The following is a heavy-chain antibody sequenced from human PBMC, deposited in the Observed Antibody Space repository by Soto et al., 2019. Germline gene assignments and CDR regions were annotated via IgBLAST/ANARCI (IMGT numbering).Heavy chain of an antibody. CDR1: GGTFSSYA. Sequence: QVQLVQSGAEVKKPGSSVKVSCKASGGTFSSYAISWVRQAPGQGLEWMGGISAYNGNTNYAQKLQGRVTMTTDTSTSTAYMELRSLRSDDTAVYYCARDNYDSSGYYYADAFDIWGQGTMVTVSS. CDR2: ISAYNGNT. D-gene: IGHD3-22*01. CDR3: ARDNYDSSGYYYADAFDI. V-gene: IGHV1-18*01. J-gene: IGHJ3*02.